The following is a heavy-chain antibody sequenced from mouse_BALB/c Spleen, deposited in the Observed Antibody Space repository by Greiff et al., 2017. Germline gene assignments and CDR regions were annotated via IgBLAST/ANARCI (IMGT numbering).Heavy chain of an antibody. CDR3: AREGDGNYFYAMDY. CDR2: ISYSGST. Sequence: VQLQQSGPGLVKPSQSLSLTCTVTGYSITSDYAWNWIRQFPGNKLEWMGYISYSGSTSYNPSLKSRISITRDTSKNQFFLQLNSVTTEDTATYYCAREGDGNYFYAMDYWGQGTSVTVSS. D-gene: IGHD2-1*01. V-gene: IGHV3-2*02. J-gene: IGHJ4*01. CDR1: GYSITSDYA.